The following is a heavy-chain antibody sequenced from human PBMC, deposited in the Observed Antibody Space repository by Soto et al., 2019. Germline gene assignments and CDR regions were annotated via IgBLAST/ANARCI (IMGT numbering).Heavy chain of an antibody. V-gene: IGHV3-21*06. CDR2: ISRFSDRT. CDR1: GFNFNSYT. J-gene: IGHJ4*02. D-gene: IGHD3-10*01. CDR3: ARVGAHFGEFYYFDY. Sequence: PRGSLRLSCSASGFNFNSYTMNWVRQAPGKVREWVSSISRFSDRTYYADSVKGRFAIFRANAENSVYLQVNSLRTEDTAVYYCARVGAHFGEFYYFDYWGQGTLVTASS.